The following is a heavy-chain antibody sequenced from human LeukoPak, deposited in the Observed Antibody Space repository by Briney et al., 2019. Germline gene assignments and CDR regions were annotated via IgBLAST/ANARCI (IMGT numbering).Heavy chain of an antibody. CDR2: IKSKTDGGTT. CDR3: TTEAGVWGTSYYFDY. V-gene: IGHV3-15*01. D-gene: IGHD3-16*01. J-gene: IGHJ4*02. Sequence: GGSLRLSCAASGFTFSNAWMSWVRQAPGKGLEWVGRIKSKTDGGTTDYAAPVKGRFTISRDDSKNTLYLQMNSLKTEDTAVYYCTTEAGVWGTSYYFDYWGQGTLATVSS. CDR1: GFTFSNAW.